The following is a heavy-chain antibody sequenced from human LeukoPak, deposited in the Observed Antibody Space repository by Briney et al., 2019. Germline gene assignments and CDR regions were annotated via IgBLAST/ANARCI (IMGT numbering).Heavy chain of an antibody. Sequence: PSDTLSLTCAVSGYSITSSSWWGWIRQPPGKGLEWIGYIYHSGTTYYNPSLQSRVTMSVDTSKNQFSLKLSSVTAVDTAVYYCARKENVYYYFDYWGQGALVTVSS. CDR1: GYSITSSSW. V-gene: IGHV4-28*01. J-gene: IGHJ4*02. CDR2: IYHSGTT. CDR3: ARKENVYYYFDY. D-gene: IGHD3-10*01.